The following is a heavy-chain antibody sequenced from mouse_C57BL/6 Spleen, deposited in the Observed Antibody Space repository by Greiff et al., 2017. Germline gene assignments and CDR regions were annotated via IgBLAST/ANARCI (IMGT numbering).Heavy chain of an antibody. CDR3: ASPHYYGSSYGYFDV. CDR1: GFNIKDYY. J-gene: IGHJ1*03. V-gene: IGHV14-2*01. D-gene: IGHD1-1*01. Sequence: EVQLQQSGAELVKPGASVKLSCTASGFNIKDYYMHWVKQRTEQGLEWIGRIDPEDGETKYDPKFQGKATITADTSSNTAYLQLSSLTSEDTAVYYWASPHYYGSSYGYFDVWGTGTTVTVSS. CDR2: IDPEDGET.